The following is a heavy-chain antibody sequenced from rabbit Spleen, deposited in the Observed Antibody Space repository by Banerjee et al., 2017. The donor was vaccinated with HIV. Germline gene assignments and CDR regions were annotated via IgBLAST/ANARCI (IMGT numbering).Heavy chain of an antibody. CDR3: TRAIVPWLGLTRLDL. CDR2: IYLGGSDDT. D-gene: IGHD4-1*01. Sequence: QEQLEESGGDLVKPEGSLTLTCTASGFSFSSSYYMCWVRQAPGKGLEWIACIYLGGSDDTYYANWAKGRFTISKTSSTTVTLQMTSLTAADTATYFCTRAIVPWLGLTRLDLWGQGTLVTVS. V-gene: IGHV1S45*01. J-gene: IGHJ3*01. CDR1: GFSFSSSYY.